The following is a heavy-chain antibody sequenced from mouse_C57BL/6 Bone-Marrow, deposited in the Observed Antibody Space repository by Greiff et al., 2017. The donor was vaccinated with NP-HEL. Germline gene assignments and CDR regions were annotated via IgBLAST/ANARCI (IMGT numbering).Heavy chain of an antibody. D-gene: IGHD2-5*01. CDR3: ARTQAYYSNGYYAMDY. Sequence: QVQLQQPGAELVRPGSSVKLSCKASGYTFTSYWMDWVKQRPGQGLEWIGNIYPSDSDTHYNQKFKDKATLTVDKSSSTAYMQLSSLTSEDSAVYYCARTQAYYSNGYYAMDYWGQGTSVTVSS. CDR2: IYPSDSDT. J-gene: IGHJ4*01. V-gene: IGHV1-61*01. CDR1: GYTFTSYW.